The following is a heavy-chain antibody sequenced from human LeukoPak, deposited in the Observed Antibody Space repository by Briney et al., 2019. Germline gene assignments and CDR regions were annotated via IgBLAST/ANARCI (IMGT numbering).Heavy chain of an antibody. D-gene: IGHD3-10*01. V-gene: IGHV1-18*01. CDR2: ISAYNGNT. Sequence: ASVKVSCKASGYTFTSYGISGVRQAPGQGLEWMGWISAYNGNTNYAQKLQGRVTMTTDTSTSTAYMELRSLRSDDTAVYYCARVYGSGSFDAFDIWGQGTMVTVSS. CDR1: GYTFTSYG. CDR3: ARVYGSGSFDAFDI. J-gene: IGHJ3*02.